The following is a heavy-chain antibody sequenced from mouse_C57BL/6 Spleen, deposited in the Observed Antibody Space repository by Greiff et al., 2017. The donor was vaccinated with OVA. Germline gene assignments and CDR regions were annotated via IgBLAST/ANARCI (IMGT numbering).Heavy chain of an antibody. V-gene: IGHV5-17*01. CDR3: AREDYGSGGFAY. Sequence: EVQLVESGGGLVKPGGSLKLSCAASGFTFSDYGMHWVRQAPEKGLEWVAYISSGSSTIYYADTVKGRFTISRDNAKNTLFLQMTSLRSEDTAMYYCAREDYGSGGFAYWGQGTLVTVSA. CDR1: GFTFSDYG. CDR2: ISSGSSTI. D-gene: IGHD1-1*01. J-gene: IGHJ3*01.